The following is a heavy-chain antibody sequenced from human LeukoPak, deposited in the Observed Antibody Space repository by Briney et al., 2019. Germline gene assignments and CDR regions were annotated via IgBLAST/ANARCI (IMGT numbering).Heavy chain of an antibody. J-gene: IGHJ6*02. D-gene: IGHD5/OR15-5a*01. V-gene: IGHV5-51*01. CDR2: INPADSDT. CDR1: GYTFTRWW. CDR3: ARQGGSAVSLDV. Sequence: HGESLKISCKGSGYTFTRWWLGWVRRMPGKGLEWMAIINPADSDTRYSPSFRGLVTISVDKSISTAYLLWDSLKASDTAVYYCARQGGSAVSLDVWGLGTTVTVSS.